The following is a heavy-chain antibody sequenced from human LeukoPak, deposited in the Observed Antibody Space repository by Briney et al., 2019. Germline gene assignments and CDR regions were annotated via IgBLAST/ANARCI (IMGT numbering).Heavy chain of an antibody. V-gene: IGHV1-8*01. CDR3: ARGLRVSPTIFGVVIRGYYYYYMDV. J-gene: IGHJ6*03. D-gene: IGHD3-3*01. CDR2: MNPNSGNT. CDR1: GYTFTSYD. Sequence: ASVKVSCKASGYTFTSYDINWVRQATGQGLEWMGWMNPNSGNTGYAQKFQGRVTMTRNTSISTAYMELSSLRSEDTAVYYCARGLRVSPTIFGVVIRGYYYYYMDVWGKGTTVTVSS.